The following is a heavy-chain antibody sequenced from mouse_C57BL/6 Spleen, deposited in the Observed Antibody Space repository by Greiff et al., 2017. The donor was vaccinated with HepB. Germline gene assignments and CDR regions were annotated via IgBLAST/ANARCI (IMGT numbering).Heavy chain of an antibody. J-gene: IGHJ2*01. Sequence: VMLVESGPELARPWASVKISCQAFYTFSRRVHLAIRVKQRHGQGLEWIGAIYPGPGDTSYNQKFKGKATLTADKSASTAYMQLSSLTSEVSAVYYCACGKSDGSMDYWGQGTTLTVSS. CDR1: YTFSRRVH. CDR3: SEVSAVYYCACGKSDGSMDY. D-gene: IGHD1-1*01. V-gene: IGHV1-87*01. CDR2: GQGLEWIG.